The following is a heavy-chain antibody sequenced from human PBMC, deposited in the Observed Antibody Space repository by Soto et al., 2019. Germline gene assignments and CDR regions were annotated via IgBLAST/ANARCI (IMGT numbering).Heavy chain of an antibody. CDR3: ARGRGSTGYLGREHYFDY. Sequence: EVQVVESGGGLVQPGGSLRLSCAASGFSVTNNYMNWVRQAPGKGLEWVSIIDIGGNTYYADSVKDRFTISRDNSRNTLYLDMDSLRAEATAVYYCARGRGSTGYLGREHYFDYWGQGTLVTVSP. J-gene: IGHJ4*02. V-gene: IGHV3-66*01. CDR2: IDIGGNT. CDR1: GFSVTNNY. D-gene: IGHD2-2*01.